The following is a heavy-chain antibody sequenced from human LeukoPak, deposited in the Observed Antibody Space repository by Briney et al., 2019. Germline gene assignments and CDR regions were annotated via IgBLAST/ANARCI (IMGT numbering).Heavy chain of an antibody. D-gene: IGHD3-10*01. Sequence: SETLSLTCTVSGGSISSSSYYWGWIRQPPGKGLEWIGSIYYSGSTYYNPSLKSRVTISVDTSKNQFSLKLSSVTAADTAVYYCARHYYGSGSLWFDPWGQGTLVTVSS. V-gene: IGHV4-39*01. CDR3: ARHYYGSGSLWFDP. CDR1: GGSISSSSYY. J-gene: IGHJ5*02. CDR2: IYYSGST.